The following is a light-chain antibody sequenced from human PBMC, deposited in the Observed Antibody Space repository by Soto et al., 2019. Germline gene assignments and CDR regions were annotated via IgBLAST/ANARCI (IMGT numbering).Light chain of an antibody. CDR2: DVS. J-gene: IGLJ1*01. Sequence: QSVLTQPASVSGSPGQSITISCTGTSSDIGGYNYVSWYQQHPGKAPKLVIYDVSNRPSGASNRFSGSKSGNTASLTISGLQAEDEADYYCCSYTSTSTYVFGPGTKVTVL. V-gene: IGLV2-14*01. CDR3: CSYTSTSTYV. CDR1: SSDIGGYNY.